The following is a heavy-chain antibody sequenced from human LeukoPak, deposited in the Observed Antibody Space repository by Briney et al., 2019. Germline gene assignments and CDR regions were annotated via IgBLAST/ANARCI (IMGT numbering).Heavy chain of an antibody. J-gene: IGHJ4*02. CDR3: ARAVGYEYYDILTGYSTFDS. CDR1: GFTFSSYS. CDR2: ISSSSSYI. V-gene: IGHV3-21*01. Sequence: GGSLRLSCAASGFTFSSYSMNWVRQAPGKGLEWVSSISSSSSYIYYADSVKGRFTISRDNAKNSLYLQMNSLSTEDTAVYYCARAVGYEYYDILTGYSTFDSWGQGTLVTVSS. D-gene: IGHD3-9*01.